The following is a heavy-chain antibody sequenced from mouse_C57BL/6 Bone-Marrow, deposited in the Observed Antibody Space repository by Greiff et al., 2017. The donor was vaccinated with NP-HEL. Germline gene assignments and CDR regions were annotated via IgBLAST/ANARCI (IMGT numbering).Heavy chain of an antibody. D-gene: IGHD2-1*01. CDR3: AREDYGNYEGWFAY. CDR1: GFTFSDYY. V-gene: IGHV5-16*01. CDR2: INYDGSST. J-gene: IGHJ3*01. Sequence: EVQRVESAGGLVQPGSSMKLSCTASGFTFSDYYMAWVRQVPEKGLEWVANINYDGSSTYYLDSLKSRFIISRDNAKNILYLQMSSLKSEDTATYYCAREDYGNYEGWFAYWGQGTLVTVSA.